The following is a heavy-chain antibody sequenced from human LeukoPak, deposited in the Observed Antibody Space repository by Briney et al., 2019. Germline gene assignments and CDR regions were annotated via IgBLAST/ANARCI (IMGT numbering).Heavy chain of an antibody. Sequence: PGGSLRLSCAASGFAFSTYAMSWVRQAPGQGLEWVSVIKNSGVYTYYADSVKGRFTISRDNSKNTLYLQMNSLRAEDTAVYYCAKGHSGYDSEFDYWGQGTLVTVSS. CDR1: GFAFSTYA. D-gene: IGHD5-12*01. J-gene: IGHJ4*02. CDR2: IKNSGVYT. V-gene: IGHV3-23*01. CDR3: AKGHSGYDSEFDY.